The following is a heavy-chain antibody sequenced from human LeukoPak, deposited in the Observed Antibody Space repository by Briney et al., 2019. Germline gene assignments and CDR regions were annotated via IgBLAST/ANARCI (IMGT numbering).Heavy chain of an antibody. CDR3: ARHGGGYSYGSYFDF. D-gene: IGHD5-18*01. CDR2: ISYSGST. Sequence: SETLSLTCTVSGGSISISGYYWGWIRQSPGEGLEWIGSISYSGSTYYNPSLKSRVTISVDTSKNQFSLKLSSVTAADTAVYYCARHGGGYSYGSYFDFWGQGTLVTVSS. CDR1: GGSISISGYY. J-gene: IGHJ4*02. V-gene: IGHV4-39*01.